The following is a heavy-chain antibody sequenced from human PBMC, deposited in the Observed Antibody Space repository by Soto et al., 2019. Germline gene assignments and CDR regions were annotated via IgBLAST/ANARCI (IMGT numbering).Heavy chain of an antibody. D-gene: IGHD3-10*01. CDR3: SRVDPGETSPFDH. Sequence: ASVKVSCKASGYTFTGYYMHWVRQAPGQGLEWMGWINPFDGSRMFAQSFQGRVTFTRDTSTSTVYMELSGLRSDDTAVYYCSRVDPGETSPFDHWGQGTLVTVSS. V-gene: IGHV1-46*03. J-gene: IGHJ4*02. CDR1: GYTFTGYY. CDR2: INPFDGSR.